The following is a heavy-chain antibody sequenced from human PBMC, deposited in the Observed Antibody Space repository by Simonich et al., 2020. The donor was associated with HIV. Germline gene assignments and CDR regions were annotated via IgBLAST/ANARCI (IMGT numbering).Heavy chain of an antibody. Sequence: QVQLVQSGAEVKKPGASVKVSCKASGYSFTTYGINWVRQAPGQGLEWMGWLIAYKGNTNYAQKYRGRVTMTTDTSTSTAYMELRSLRSDDTAVYYCARGDPFFDYWGQGALVTVSS. V-gene: IGHV1-18*01. CDR3: ARGDPFFDY. J-gene: IGHJ4*02. CDR2: LIAYKGNT. CDR1: GYSFTTYG.